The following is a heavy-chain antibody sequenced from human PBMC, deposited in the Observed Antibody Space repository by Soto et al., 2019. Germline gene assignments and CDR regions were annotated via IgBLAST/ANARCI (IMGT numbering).Heavy chain of an antibody. Sequence: EVQLVESGGGLVKPGGSLRLSCAASGFTFNTYDMNWVRQAPGKGLEWVSSITTSSAYIYYADSLKGRITISSDNAKNSLFLQMNSLRAEVTAVYYCVSSGTARLLRHSWFDTWGQGTRVTVSS. J-gene: IGHJ5*02. D-gene: IGHD2-21*01. CDR3: VSSGTARLLRHSWFDT. CDR2: ITTSSAYI. CDR1: GFTFNTYD. V-gene: IGHV3-21*01.